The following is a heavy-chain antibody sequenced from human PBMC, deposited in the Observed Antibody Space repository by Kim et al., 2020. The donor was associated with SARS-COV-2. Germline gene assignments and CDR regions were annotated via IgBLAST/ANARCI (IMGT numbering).Heavy chain of an antibody. J-gene: IGHJ6*02. CDR2: IKSKTDGGTT. D-gene: IGHD2-2*01. Sequence: GGSLRLSCAASGFTFSNAWMSWVRQAPGKGLEWVGRIKSKTDGGTTDYAAPVKGRFTISRDDSKNTLYLQMNSLKTEDTAVYYCTTYCSSTSCYPYYYGMDVWGQGTTVTVSS. V-gene: IGHV3-15*01. CDR3: TTYCSSTSCYPYYYGMDV. CDR1: GFTFSNAW.